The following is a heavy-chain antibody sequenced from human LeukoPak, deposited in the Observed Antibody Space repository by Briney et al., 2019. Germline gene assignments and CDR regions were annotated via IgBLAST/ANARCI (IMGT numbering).Heavy chain of an antibody. D-gene: IGHD3-16*01. CDR1: GGSFSGYY. V-gene: IGHV4-59*08. J-gene: IGHJ4*02. Sequence: SETLSLTCAVYGGSFSGYYWSWIRQPPGKGLEWIGYIYYSGSTNYNPSLKSRVTISVDTSKNQFSLKLSPVTAADTAVYYCASGVTWYYFDYWGQGTLVTVSS. CDR2: IYYSGST. CDR3: ASGVTWYYFDY.